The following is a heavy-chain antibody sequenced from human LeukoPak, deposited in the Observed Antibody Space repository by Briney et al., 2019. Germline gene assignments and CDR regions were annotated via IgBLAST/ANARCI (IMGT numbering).Heavy chain of an antibody. Sequence: GESLKISCAASGFTFSKYWMLWVRQAPGKGLESVSRINTDGTVTTYADSVKGRFTVSRDNADNTMFLQMNSVRDEDTAVYYCATKQWLAPPPDSWGQGTPVTVSS. CDR1: GFTFSKYW. CDR2: INTDGTVT. V-gene: IGHV3-74*01. D-gene: IGHD6-19*01. J-gene: IGHJ4*02. CDR3: ATKQWLAPPPDS.